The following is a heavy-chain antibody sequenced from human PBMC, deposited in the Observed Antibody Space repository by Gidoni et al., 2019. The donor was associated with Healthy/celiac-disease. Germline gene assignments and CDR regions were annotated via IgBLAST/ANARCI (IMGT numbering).Heavy chain of an antibody. Sequence: EVQLVESGGGLVQPGGSLRLSCAASGFTFSSYWMSWVRQAPGKGREWVANIKQDGSEKYYVDSVKGRFTISRDNAKNSLYLQMNSLRAEDTAVYYCARGTDIVVVPAALGGPYYFDYWGQGTLVTVSS. V-gene: IGHV3-7*01. J-gene: IGHJ4*02. CDR3: ARGTDIVVVPAALGGPYYFDY. CDR2: IKQDGSEK. CDR1: GFTFSSYW. D-gene: IGHD2-2*01.